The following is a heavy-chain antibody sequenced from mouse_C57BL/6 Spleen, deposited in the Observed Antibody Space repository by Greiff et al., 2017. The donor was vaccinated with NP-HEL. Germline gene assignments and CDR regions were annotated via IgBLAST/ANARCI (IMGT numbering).Heavy chain of an antibody. D-gene: IGHD1-1*01. CDR2: ISSGSSTI. Sequence: DVMLVESGGGLVKPGGSLKLSCAASGFTFSDYGMHWVRQAPEKGLEWVAYISSGSSTIYYADTVKGRFTISRDNAKNTLFLQMTSLRSEDTAMYYCARGVLRSPFAYWGQGTLVTVSA. CDR3: ARGVLRSPFAY. V-gene: IGHV5-17*01. CDR1: GFTFSDYG. J-gene: IGHJ3*01.